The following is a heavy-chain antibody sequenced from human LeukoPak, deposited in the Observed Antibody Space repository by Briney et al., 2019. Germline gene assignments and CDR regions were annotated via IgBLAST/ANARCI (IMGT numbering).Heavy chain of an antibody. CDR2: ISGSGVST. CDR3: AKDLSGISSTGRTFDY. D-gene: IGHD6-13*01. V-gene: IGHV3-23*01. CDR1: GFTFSTYA. J-gene: IGHJ4*02. Sequence: PGGSLRLSCAASGFTFSTYAMSWVRQAPGKGLEWVSAISGSGVSTYYADSVKGRFTISRDNSKNTLYLQMNSLRAEDTAVYYCAKDLSGISSTGRTFDYWGPGNPGHRLL.